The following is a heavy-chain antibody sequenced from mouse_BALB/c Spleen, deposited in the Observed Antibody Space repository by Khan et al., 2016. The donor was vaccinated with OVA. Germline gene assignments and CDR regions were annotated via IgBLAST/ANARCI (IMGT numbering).Heavy chain of an antibody. V-gene: IGHV1S135*01. J-gene: IGHJ2*01. Sequence: EVQLQQSGPELVKPGASVKVSCKASGYSFTDYNMFWVKQSHGKSLEWIGYIDPYIGGNIYNQKFEGKATLTVDKSSSTTFMHLNSLTSEDSAVYYCALIYYYGSGFDYWGHGTTVTVSS. D-gene: IGHD1-1*01. CDR2: IDPYIGGN. CDR1: GYSFTDYN. CDR3: ALIYYYGSGFDY.